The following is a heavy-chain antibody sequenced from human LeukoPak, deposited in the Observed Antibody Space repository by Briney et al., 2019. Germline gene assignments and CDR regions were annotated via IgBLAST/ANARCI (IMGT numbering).Heavy chain of an antibody. CDR3: AKDRWLVRQNWYFDL. Sequence: GGSLRLSCAASGFTFSSYWMSWVRQAPGKGLEWVANIKQDGSEKYYVDSVKGRFTISRDNAKNSLYLQMNSLRAEDTAVYYCAKDRWLVRQNWYFDLWGRGTLVTVSS. CDR1: GFTFSSYW. D-gene: IGHD6-19*01. CDR2: IKQDGSEK. J-gene: IGHJ2*01. V-gene: IGHV3-7*01.